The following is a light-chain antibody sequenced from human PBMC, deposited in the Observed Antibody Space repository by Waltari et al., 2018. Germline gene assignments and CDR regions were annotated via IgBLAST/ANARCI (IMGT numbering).Light chain of an antibody. J-gene: IGKJ1*01. CDR3: LQRSSWPWT. CDR2: DAS. V-gene: IGKV3-11*01. CDR1: QSVSSY. Sequence: EFVLTQSPATLSLSPGERPTLSCRSSQSVSSYLAWYQQKVGQAPRHLIYDASNRATGIPARFSGSGSGTDFTFTISSLEPEDFAVYYCLQRSSWPWTFGQGTKVEIK.